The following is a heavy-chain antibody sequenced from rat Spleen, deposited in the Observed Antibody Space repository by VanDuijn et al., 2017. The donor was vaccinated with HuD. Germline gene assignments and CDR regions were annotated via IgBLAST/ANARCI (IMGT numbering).Heavy chain of an antibody. Sequence: QVQLTESGPGLVQPSQTLSLTCTVSGFSLTSNSVNWVRQPPGKGLEWVGAIWSSGITDYSSTLKSRLSISRDTSKSQVFLKMNSLQTEDTAIYFCTRNRYRYTSCYVMDAWGQGTSVIVSS. CDR1: GFSLTSNS. V-gene: IGHV2-1*01. D-gene: IGHD1-5*01. J-gene: IGHJ4*01. CDR3: TRNRYRYTSCYVMDA. CDR2: IWSSGIT.